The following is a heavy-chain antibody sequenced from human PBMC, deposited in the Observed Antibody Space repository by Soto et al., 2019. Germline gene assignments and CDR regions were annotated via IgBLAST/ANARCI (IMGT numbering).Heavy chain of an antibody. CDR3: AKAPRKITMIVVVIYYFDY. V-gene: IGHV3-23*01. J-gene: IGHJ4*02. CDR2: ISGSGGST. CDR1: GFTFSTFA. D-gene: IGHD3-22*01. Sequence: GGSLRLSCAASGFTFSTFAMHWVRQAPGKGLDWVSAISGSGGSTYYADSVKGRFTISRDNAKNTLYLQMNSLRAEDTAVYYCAKAPRKITMIVVVIYYFDYWGQGTLVTVSS.